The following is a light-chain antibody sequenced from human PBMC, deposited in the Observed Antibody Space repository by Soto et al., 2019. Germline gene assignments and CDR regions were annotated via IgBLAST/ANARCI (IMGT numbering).Light chain of an antibody. CDR2: GAS. Sequence: DIQMTQSPSTLSASVGDRVTITCRASQIISNWLAWYQQKPGKAPNLLIYGASSLQSGVPSRFSGSGSGTEFTLTISSLQPEDVATYYCQQYDSYPYTFGQGTQLEIK. J-gene: IGKJ2*01. CDR1: QIISNW. CDR3: QQYDSYPYT. V-gene: IGKV1-5*01.